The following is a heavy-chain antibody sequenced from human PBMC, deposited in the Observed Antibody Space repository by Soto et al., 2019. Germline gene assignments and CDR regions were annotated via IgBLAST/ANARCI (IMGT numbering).Heavy chain of an antibody. CDR3: ATGTAAPAH. CDR1: GFTFSNFD. V-gene: IGHV3-23*01. Sequence: EVQLLESGGGLVQPGGSLRLSCAASGFTFSNFDMSRVRQAPGKGLEWVSGISTSGGTTYYADSVKGRFTSSRDNSKNTLYLQMTSLRAEDTAVYYCATGTAAPAHWGQGTLVTVSS. CDR2: ISTSGGTT. D-gene: IGHD6-13*01. J-gene: IGHJ1*01.